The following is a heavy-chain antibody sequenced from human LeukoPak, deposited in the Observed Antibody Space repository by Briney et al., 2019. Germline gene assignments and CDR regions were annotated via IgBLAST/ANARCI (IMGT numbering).Heavy chain of an antibody. V-gene: IGHV5-51*01. Sequence: GESLKISCKGSGCSFTSSWIGWVRQMPGKGLEWMGIIHLGDSDTRYSPSFQGRVTISADKSISTAYLQWSSLKASDTATYYCARRGSGTYHSDYWGQGTLVTVSS. CDR1: GCSFTSSW. CDR3: ARRGSGTYHSDY. J-gene: IGHJ4*02. D-gene: IGHD1-26*01. CDR2: IHLGDSDT.